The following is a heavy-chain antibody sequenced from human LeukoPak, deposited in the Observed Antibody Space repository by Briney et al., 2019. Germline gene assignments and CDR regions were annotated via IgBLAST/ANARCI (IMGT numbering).Heavy chain of an antibody. CDR1: GGTFSSYA. V-gene: IGHV1-69*04. Sequence: ASVRVSCKASGGTFSSYAISWVRQAPGQGLEWMGRIIPILGIANYAQKFQGRVTITADKSTSTAYMELSSLRSEDTAVYYCARSSIAARQVDYWGQGTLVTVSS. CDR3: ARSSIAARQVDY. J-gene: IGHJ4*02. D-gene: IGHD6-6*01. CDR2: IIPILGIA.